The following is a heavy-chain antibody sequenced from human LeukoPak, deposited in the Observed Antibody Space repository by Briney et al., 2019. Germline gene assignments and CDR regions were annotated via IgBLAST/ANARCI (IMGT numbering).Heavy chain of an antibody. CDR2: ISAYNGNT. CDR1: GYTFTSYG. D-gene: IGHD3-22*01. CDR3: ARDRIYYDSSGSKGGLDY. V-gene: IGHV1-18*01. Sequence: ASVKVSCKASGYTFTSYGISWVRQAPGQGLEWMGWISAYNGNTNYAQKLQGRVTMTTDTSTNTAYMELRSLRSDDTAVYYCARDRIYYDSSGSKGGLDYWGQGTLVTVSS. J-gene: IGHJ4*02.